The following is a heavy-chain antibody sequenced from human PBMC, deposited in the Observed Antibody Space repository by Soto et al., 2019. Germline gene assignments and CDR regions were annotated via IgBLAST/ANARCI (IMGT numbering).Heavy chain of an antibody. J-gene: IGHJ4*02. CDR2: ISGSGGST. CDR1: GFTFSSYA. V-gene: IGHV3-23*01. D-gene: IGHD2-2*01. Sequence: EVQLLESGGGLVQPGGSLRLSCAASGFTFSSYAMSWVRQAPGKGLEWVSAISGSGGSTYYADSVKGRFTIARDNSKNTLYLQMNSLRAEDTAVYYCAKNLLPIRSSTSCYWGQGTLVTVSS. CDR3: AKNLLPIRSSTSCY.